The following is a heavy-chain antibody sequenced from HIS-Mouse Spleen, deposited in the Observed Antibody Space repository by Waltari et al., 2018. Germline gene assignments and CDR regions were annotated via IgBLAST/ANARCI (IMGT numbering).Heavy chain of an antibody. CDR3: ARAASYGDYFDY. J-gene: IGHJ4*02. V-gene: IGHV4-59*01. CDR2: IYYSGST. CDR1: GGSISSYY. Sequence: QVQLQESGPGLVKPSETLSLTCTVSGGSISSYYWSWIRQPPGKGLEWIGYIYYSGSTNYTPSLKSRVTISVDTSKNQFSLKLSSVTAADTAVYYCARAASYGDYFDYWGQGTLVTVSS. D-gene: IGHD4-17*01.